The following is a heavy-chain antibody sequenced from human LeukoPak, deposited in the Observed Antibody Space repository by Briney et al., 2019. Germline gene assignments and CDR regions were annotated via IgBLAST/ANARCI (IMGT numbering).Heavy chain of an antibody. CDR2: ISGSGGST. D-gene: IGHD3-9*01. Sequence: GGSLRLSCAASGFTFSTYAMSWVRQAPGKGLEWVSGISGSGGSTYYADSVKGRFTISRGNSKNTLYLQMNSLRAEDTAVYYCAKEYFDWLLYNSREFDYWGQGTLVTVSS. J-gene: IGHJ4*02. CDR1: GFTFSTYA. V-gene: IGHV3-23*01. CDR3: AKEYFDWLLYNSREFDY.